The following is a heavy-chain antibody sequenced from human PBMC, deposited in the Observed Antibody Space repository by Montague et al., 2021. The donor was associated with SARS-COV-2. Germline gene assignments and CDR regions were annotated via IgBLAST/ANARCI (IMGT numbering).Heavy chain of an antibody. CDR3: ARGLGCSGGRCYGDWLDP. Sequence: SETLSLTCAVSGVSIGSNNWWSWVRQPPGKGLEWIGEIYHSGSTXXNPXXXSRVTISVDKSKNQFSLKMSSVTAAGTAVFYCARGLGCSGGRCYGDWLDPWGQGTLVTVSS. V-gene: IGHV4-4*02. J-gene: IGHJ5*02. CDR1: GVSIGSNNW. D-gene: IGHD2-15*01. CDR2: IYHSGST.